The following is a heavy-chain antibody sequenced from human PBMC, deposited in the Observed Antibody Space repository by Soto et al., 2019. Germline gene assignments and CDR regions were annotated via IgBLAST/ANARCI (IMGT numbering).Heavy chain of an antibody. CDR1: GFTFGNYW. CDR2: INSDGSRT. V-gene: IGHV3-74*01. CDR3: ARETYRGFYFDY. D-gene: IGHD4-4*01. J-gene: IGHJ4*02. Sequence: GGSLRLSCAASGFTFGNYWMNWVRQVPGKGLAWVSRINSDGSRTSYADSVTGRFTISRDNAKNTLYLQMNSLRVEDTALYYCARETYRGFYFDYWGQGTLVTV.